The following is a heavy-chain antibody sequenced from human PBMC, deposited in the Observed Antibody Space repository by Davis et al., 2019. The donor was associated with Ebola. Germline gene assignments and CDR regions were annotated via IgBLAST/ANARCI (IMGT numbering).Heavy chain of an antibody. Sequence: MPSETLSLTCTVSGGSISSYYWSWIQQPPGKGLEWIGYIYYSGSTNYNPSLKSRVTISVDTSKNQFSLKLTSVTAADTAVYYCARTQGYCSGGSCYGGDFDYWGQGTLVTVSS. J-gene: IGHJ4*02. CDR2: IYYSGST. V-gene: IGHV4-59*01. D-gene: IGHD2-15*01. CDR3: ARTQGYCSGGSCYGGDFDY. CDR1: GGSISSYY.